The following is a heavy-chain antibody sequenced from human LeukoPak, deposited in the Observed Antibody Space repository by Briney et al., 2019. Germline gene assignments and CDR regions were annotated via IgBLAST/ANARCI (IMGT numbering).Heavy chain of an antibody. CDR3: ARTYDFGRGPPGDAFDN. Sequence: PGGSLRLSCAASGFTFTIFGLNWVRQAPGKVPEWVSYIDARSGITYYADSVQGRFTISIDNAQESVFLQMNSLRADDTAVYYCARTYDFGRGPPGDAFDNWGPGTLVTVSS. D-gene: IGHD3-3*01. V-gene: IGHV3-48*01. CDR2: IDARSGIT. J-gene: IGHJ3*02. CDR1: GFTFTIFG.